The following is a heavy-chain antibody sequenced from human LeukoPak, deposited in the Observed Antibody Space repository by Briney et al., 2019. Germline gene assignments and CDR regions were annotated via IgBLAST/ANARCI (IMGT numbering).Heavy chain of an antibody. CDR1: GFTFSSYD. V-gene: IGHV3-30*04. J-gene: IGHJ4*02. CDR2: ISSDGSNK. CDR3: TRATAGFDY. Sequence: GGSLRLSCAASGFTFSSYDMHWVRQAPGKGLERVAVISSDGSNKYYADSVKGRFTISRDHSKNSLFLQMNSLTAEDTAVYYCTRATAGFDYWGQGTLVTVSS. D-gene: IGHD6-25*01.